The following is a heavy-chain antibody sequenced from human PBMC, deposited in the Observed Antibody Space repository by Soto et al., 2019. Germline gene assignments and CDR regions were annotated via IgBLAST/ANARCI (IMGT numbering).Heavy chain of an antibody. V-gene: IGHV1-18*01. CDR1: GYTFSNYG. J-gene: IGHJ5*02. CDR3: ARVVPGAEAWFGP. Sequence: ASVKVSCKTSGYTFSNYGITWVRQAPGQPLEWLGWISLYSDGTSYAQKFRGRVSMITDTSTTTAYVELRSLRSDDTAVYYCARVVPGAEAWFGPWGQGTLVTVSS. CDR2: ISLYSDGT.